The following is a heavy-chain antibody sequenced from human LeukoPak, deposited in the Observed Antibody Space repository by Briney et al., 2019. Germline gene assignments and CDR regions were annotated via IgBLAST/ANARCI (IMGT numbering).Heavy chain of an antibody. D-gene: IGHD2-15*01. J-gene: IGHJ4*02. CDR2: INSDGSNT. CDR1: GFTFSSYW. V-gene: IGHV3-74*01. CDR3: ARPTRCSGGTCYSEFDY. Sequence: GGSLRLSCAASGFTFSSYWMHWVRQAPGKGLVWVSLINSDGSNTNYADSVKGRFTISRDNAKNTLYLQMNRLRAEDTAVYFCARPTRCSGGTCYSEFDYWGQGTLVTVSS.